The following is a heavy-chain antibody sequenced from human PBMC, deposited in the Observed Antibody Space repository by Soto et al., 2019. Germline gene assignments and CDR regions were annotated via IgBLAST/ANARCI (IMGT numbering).Heavy chain of an antibody. CDR3: AKDRSSTSCLDY. CDR1: GFTFSSYG. D-gene: IGHD2-2*01. CDR2: ISYDGSNK. J-gene: IGHJ4*02. Sequence: QVQLVESGGGVVQPGRSLRLSCAASGFTFSSYGMHWVRQAPGKGLEWVAVISYDGSNKYYADSVKGRFTISRDNSKNTLYLQMNSLRAEDTAVYYCAKDRSSTSCLDYWGQGTLVTVSS. V-gene: IGHV3-30*18.